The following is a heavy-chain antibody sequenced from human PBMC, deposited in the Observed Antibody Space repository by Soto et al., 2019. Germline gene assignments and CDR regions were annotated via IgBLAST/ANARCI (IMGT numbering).Heavy chain of an antibody. CDR1: GFTFSSYW. Sequence: GGSLRLSCAASGFTFSSYWMSWVRQAPGKGLEWVANIKQDGSEKYYVDSVKGRFTISRDNTKNSLYLQMNSLRAEDTAVYYDARESGVSGSYLYYYYYMDVWGKGTTVTVSS. J-gene: IGHJ6*03. V-gene: IGHV3-7*01. CDR3: ARESGVSGSYLYYYYYMDV. D-gene: IGHD3-16*02. CDR2: IKQDGSEK.